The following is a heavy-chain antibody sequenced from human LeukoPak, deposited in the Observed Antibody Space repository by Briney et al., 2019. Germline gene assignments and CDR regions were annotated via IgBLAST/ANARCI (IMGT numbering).Heavy chain of an antibody. CDR2: ISYDGSNK. D-gene: IGHD2-2*02. Sequence: GGSLRLSCAASGFTFSSYAMHWVRQAPGKGLEWVAVISYDGSNKYYADSVKGRFTISRDISKNTLYLQMNSLRAEDTAVYYCARERINCSSTSCYTEFDYWGQGTLVTVSS. CDR1: GFTFSSYA. V-gene: IGHV3-30-3*01. CDR3: ARERINCSSTSCYTEFDY. J-gene: IGHJ4*02.